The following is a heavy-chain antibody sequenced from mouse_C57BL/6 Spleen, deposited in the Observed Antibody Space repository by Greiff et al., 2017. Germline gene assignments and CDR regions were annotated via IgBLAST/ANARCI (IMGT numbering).Heavy chain of an antibody. CDR3: ARSCGSRGYFDG. Sequence: QVQLQQPGAELVRPGSSVKLSCKASGYTFTSYWMHWVKQRPIQGLEWIGNIDPSDSETNYNQKFKGKATLTVDKSSNTAYLQLSSLTSEDSAVYYCARSCGSRGYFDGGGQGTTLTVSA. CDR2: IDPSDSET. CDR1: GYTFTSYW. D-gene: IGHD1-1*01. J-gene: IGHJ2*01. V-gene: IGHV1-52*01.